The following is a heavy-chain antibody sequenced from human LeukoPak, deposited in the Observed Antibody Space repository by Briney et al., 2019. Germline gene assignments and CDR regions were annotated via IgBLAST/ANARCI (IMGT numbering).Heavy chain of an antibody. CDR2: ISGSGSAI. CDR1: GFTFSDYY. CDR3: ASRVVDY. D-gene: IGHD3-3*01. V-gene: IGHV3-11*01. Sequence: PGGSLRLSCAASGFTFSDYYMSWVRQAPGKGLEWISYISGSGSAIFYTVSVKGRFTISRDNAKNSVYLQMNSLRAEDTAVYYCASRVVDYWGQGTLVTVSS. J-gene: IGHJ4*02.